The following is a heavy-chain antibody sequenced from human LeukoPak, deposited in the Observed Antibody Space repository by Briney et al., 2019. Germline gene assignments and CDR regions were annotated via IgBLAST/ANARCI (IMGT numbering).Heavy chain of an antibody. CDR3: ARDRQNFDY. J-gene: IGHJ4*02. CDR2: IKPDGSQK. CDR1: AFTFSTYW. V-gene: IGHV3-7*04. Sequence: GGSLRLSCVASAFTFSTYWMTWVRQAPGKGLEWVTNIKPDGSQKYYVDSVKGRFTISRDNAKNSLYLQMNSLRAEDTAVYYCARDRQNFDYWGQGTLVTVSS.